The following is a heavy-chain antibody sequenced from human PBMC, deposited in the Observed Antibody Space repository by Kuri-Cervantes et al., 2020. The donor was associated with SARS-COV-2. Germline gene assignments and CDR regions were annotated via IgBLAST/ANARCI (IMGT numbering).Heavy chain of an antibody. V-gene: IGHV3-72*01. Sequence: GESLKISCAASGFTFSDHYMDWVRQAPGKGLEWVGRTRNKANSYTTEYAASVKGRFTISRDDSKNSLYLQMNSLKTEDTAVYYCARDNMETVVVPAGPPEYSTILFYYYMDVWGKGTTVTVSS. CDR3: ARDNMETVVVPAGPPEYSTILFYYYMDV. CDR2: TRNKANSYTT. J-gene: IGHJ6*03. CDR1: GFTFSDHY. D-gene: IGHD2-2*03.